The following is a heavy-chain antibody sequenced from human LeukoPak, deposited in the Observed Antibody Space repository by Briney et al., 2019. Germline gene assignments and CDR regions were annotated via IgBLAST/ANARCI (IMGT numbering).Heavy chain of an antibody. D-gene: IGHD6-19*01. CDR2: LYTSGTT. CDR1: GGSIGSGSYF. J-gene: IGHJ4*02. Sequence: SQTLSLTCTVSGGSIGSGSYFWSWIRQPAGKGLDYIGRLYTSGTTNYNPSLKSRVTISVDTSKNQFSLKLTSVTAADTAVYYCARLALGGPGAGIDYWGQGTLVTVSS. CDR3: ARLALGGPGAGIDY. V-gene: IGHV4-61*02.